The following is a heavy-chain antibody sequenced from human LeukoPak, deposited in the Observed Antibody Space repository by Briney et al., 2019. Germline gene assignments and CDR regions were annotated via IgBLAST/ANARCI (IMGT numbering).Heavy chain of an antibody. J-gene: IGHJ4*02. CDR3: ARDWGSSSWYLFGNTPEYYFDY. CDR1: GYTFTSYG. D-gene: IGHD6-13*01. Sequence: ASVKVSCKASGYTFTSYGISWLRQPPGQGLEWMGWITPYNGNTNYAQKLQGRVTMTTDTSTSTAYMELRSLRSDDTAVYYCARDWGSSSWYLFGNTPEYYFDYWGQGTLVTVSS. V-gene: IGHV1-18*01. CDR2: ITPYNGNT.